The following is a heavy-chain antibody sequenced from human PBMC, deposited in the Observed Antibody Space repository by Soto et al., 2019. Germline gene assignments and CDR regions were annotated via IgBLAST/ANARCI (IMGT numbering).Heavy chain of an antibody. D-gene: IGHD3-22*01. CDR3: ARLATGSSGYYPAFDI. V-gene: IGHV4-30-2*01. J-gene: IGHJ3*02. CDR2: IYRSGST. CDR1: GGSISSGGYS. Sequence: SETLSLTCAVSGGSISSGGYSWSWIRQPPGKGLEWIGYIYRSGSTYYNPSLKSRVTISVDRSKNQFSPKLSSVTAADTAVYYRARLATGSSGYYPAFDIWGQGTMVTVSS.